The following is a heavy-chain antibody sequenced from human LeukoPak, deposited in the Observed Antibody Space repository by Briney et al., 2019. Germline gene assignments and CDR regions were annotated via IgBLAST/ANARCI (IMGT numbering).Heavy chain of an antibody. Sequence: ASVKVSCKASGYTFTGYYMHWVRQAPGQGLEWMGWINPNSGGTNYAQKFQGRVTMTRDTSISTAYMELSRLRSDDTAVYYCARGPDSGSYFPYDYWGQGTLVTVSS. CDR3: ARGPDSGSYFPYDY. D-gene: IGHD1-26*01. CDR1: GYTFTGYY. V-gene: IGHV1-2*02. CDR2: INPNSGGT. J-gene: IGHJ4*02.